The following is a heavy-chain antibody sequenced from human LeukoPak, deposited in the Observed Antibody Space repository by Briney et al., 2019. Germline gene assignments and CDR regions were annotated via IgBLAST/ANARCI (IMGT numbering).Heavy chain of an antibody. Sequence: GGSLRLSCAASGFIFSNYWMYWVRQAPGRGLVRVSHINSDGSSTTYADSVKGRFTVSRDNAKNTLYLEMNSLSAEDTAVYYCARVGSNCGGDCYPYAFDVWGQGTVVTVSS. CDR2: INSDGSST. CDR3: ARVGSNCGGDCYPYAFDV. J-gene: IGHJ3*01. V-gene: IGHV3-74*01. CDR1: GFIFSNYW. D-gene: IGHD2-21*02.